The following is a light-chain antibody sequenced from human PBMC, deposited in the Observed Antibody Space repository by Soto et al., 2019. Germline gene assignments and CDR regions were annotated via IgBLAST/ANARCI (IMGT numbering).Light chain of an antibody. J-gene: IGKJ1*01. V-gene: IGKV3-20*01. CDR2: GAS. CDR1: QSVSSSY. CDR3: QQYGSSQLT. Sequence: EIVLTQSPGTLSLSPGERATLSCRASQSVSSSYLAWYQQKPGQAPRLLIYGASSRATGIPDRFSGSGSGTEFTLTISRLEPEDFAVYYCQQYGSSQLTFGQGTKVEIK.